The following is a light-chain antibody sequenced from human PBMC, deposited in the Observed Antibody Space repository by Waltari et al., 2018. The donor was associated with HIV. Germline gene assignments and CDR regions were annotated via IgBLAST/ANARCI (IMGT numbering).Light chain of an antibody. J-gene: IGLJ2*01. CDR2: EVS. CDR3: SSYAGSNNFGV. Sequence: QSALTQPPSASGSPGQSVTISCTGTSSDVGGYNYVSWYQQHPGKAPKLMIYEVSILPSVVPDRFFGSKSVNPASLTVSLLQAEDDADYYCSSYAGSNNFGVFGGGTKLTVL. V-gene: IGLV2-8*01. CDR1: SSDVGGYNY.